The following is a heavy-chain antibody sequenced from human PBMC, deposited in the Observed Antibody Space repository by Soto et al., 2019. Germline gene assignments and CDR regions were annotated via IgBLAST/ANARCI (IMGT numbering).Heavy chain of an antibody. CDR3: ATLRSAAHFDY. D-gene: IGHD6-13*01. Sequence: GGSLRLSCAALGFTFSTQDMTWVRQAPGKGLEWVSSIGSSGIDSYHADSVRGRFTISRDNSKSTLYLHMTSLTAEDTALYYCATLRSAAHFDYWGQGTLVTVSS. V-gene: IGHV3-23*01. J-gene: IGHJ4*02. CDR1: GFTFSTQD. CDR2: IGSSGIDS.